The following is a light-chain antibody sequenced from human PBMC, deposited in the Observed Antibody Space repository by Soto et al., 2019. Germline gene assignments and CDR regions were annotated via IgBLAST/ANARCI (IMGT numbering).Light chain of an antibody. CDR2: GAF. CDR1: PSVTNY. CDR3: QQRNIWPPVT. V-gene: IGKV3-11*01. Sequence: EIVLTQSPATLSLSAGERVTLXCRASPSVTNYLAWYQQKPGQAPRLLIYGAFNRATGIPARFSGSGSGTDFTLTISSLEPEDFAVYYCQQRNIWPPVTFGQGTRLEIK. J-gene: IGKJ5*01.